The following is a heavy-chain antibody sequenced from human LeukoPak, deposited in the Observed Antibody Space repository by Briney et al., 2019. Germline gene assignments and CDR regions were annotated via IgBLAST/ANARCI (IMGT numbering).Heavy chain of an antibody. J-gene: IGHJ4*02. CDR1: GYTFTGYY. V-gene: IGHV1-69*06. CDR2: IIPVFGTT. Sequence: SVKVSCKASGYTFTGYYMHWVRQAPGQGLEWLGGIIPVFGTTTYAQKFQAKVTMTADKSTNTAYLEISSLTSDDTAVYYCARCSPGDSSNFYAVLQYWGQGTQVTVST. D-gene: IGHD3-22*01. CDR3: ARCSPGDSSNFYAVLQY.